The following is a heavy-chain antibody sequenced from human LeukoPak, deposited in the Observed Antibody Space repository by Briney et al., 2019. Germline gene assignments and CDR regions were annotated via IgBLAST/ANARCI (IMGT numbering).Heavy chain of an antibody. CDR3: ARWDTAMVTFDY. D-gene: IGHD5-18*01. CDR1: SGSISSYY. J-gene: IGHJ4*02. CDR2: IYNSGIT. V-gene: IGHV4-59*01. Sequence: TSETLSLTCTVSSGSISSYYWSLVRQPPGKGLEWIGYIYNSGITNYNPSLKSRVTISVDTSKNQFSLKLSSVTAADTAVCYCARWDTAMVTFDYWGQGTLVTVSS.